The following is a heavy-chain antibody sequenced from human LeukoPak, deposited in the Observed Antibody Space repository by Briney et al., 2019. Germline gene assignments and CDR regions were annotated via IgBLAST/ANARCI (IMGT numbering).Heavy chain of an antibody. CDR2: IYYSGST. CDR1: GGSISSSSYY. J-gene: IGHJ6*02. V-gene: IGHV4-39*01. Sequence: SETLSLTCTVSGGSISSSSYYWGWIRQPPGKGLEWIGSIYYSGSTYYNPSLKSRVTISVDTSKNQFSLKLSSVTAADTAVYYCARRQLVHYGMDVWGQGTTVTVSS. CDR3: ARRQLVHYGMDV. D-gene: IGHD6-13*01.